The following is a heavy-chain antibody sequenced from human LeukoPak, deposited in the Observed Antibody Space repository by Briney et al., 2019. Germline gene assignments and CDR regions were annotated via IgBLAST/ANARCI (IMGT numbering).Heavy chain of an antibody. J-gene: IGHJ4*02. V-gene: IGHV3-9*01. CDR2: ISWNSGSI. CDR1: GFTFDDYA. D-gene: IGHD4-17*01. CDR3: AKANHYGDYLDY. Sequence: GRSLRLSCAASGFTFDDYAMYWVRQAPGKGLEWVSGISWNSGSIGYADSVKGRFTISRDNAKDSLYLQMNSLRAGDTALYYCAKANHYGDYLDYWGQGTLVTVSS.